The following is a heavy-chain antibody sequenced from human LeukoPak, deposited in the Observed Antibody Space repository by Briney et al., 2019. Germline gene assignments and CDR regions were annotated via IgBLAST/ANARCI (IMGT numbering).Heavy chain of an antibody. CDR2: INHSGST. Sequence: GSLRLSCAASGFTFSSYEMNWVRQPPGKGLEWIGEINHSGSTNYNPSLKSRVTISVDTSKNQFSLKLSSVTAADTAVYYCARGFRRVWGSYRYPYYFDYWGQGPWSPSPQ. J-gene: IGHJ4*02. D-gene: IGHD3-16*02. CDR3: ARGFRRVWGSYRYPYYFDY. CDR1: GFTFSSYE. V-gene: IGHV4-34*01.